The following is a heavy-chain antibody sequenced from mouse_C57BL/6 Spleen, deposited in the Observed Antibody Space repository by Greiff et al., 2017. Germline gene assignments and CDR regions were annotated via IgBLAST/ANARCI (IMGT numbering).Heavy chain of an antibody. J-gene: IGHJ3*01. CDR1: GYTFTSYW. CDR3: ARRGYGYEGEEAWFAY. V-gene: IGHV1-53*01. D-gene: IGHD2-2*01. Sequence: QVQLKQPGTELVKPGASVKLSCKASGYTFTSYWMHWVKQRPGQGLEWIGNINPSNGGTNYNEKFKSKATLTVDKSSSTAYMQLSSLTSEDSAVYYCARRGYGYEGEEAWFAYWGQGTLVTVSA. CDR2: INPSNGGT.